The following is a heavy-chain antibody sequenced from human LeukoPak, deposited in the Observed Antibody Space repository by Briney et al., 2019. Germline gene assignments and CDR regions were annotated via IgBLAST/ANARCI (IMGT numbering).Heavy chain of an antibody. CDR3: AKSGGYGLIDY. Sequence: PSETMSLTCTVSGGSISSSSYYWGWIRRPPGKGLEWIGNIYYSGSTYYNASLQSRVTISIDTSKNQFSLRLNSVTAADTAMYYCAKSGGYGLIDYWGQGTLVTVSS. J-gene: IGHJ4*02. D-gene: IGHD1-26*01. CDR2: IYYSGST. V-gene: IGHV4-39*01. CDR1: GGSISSSSYY.